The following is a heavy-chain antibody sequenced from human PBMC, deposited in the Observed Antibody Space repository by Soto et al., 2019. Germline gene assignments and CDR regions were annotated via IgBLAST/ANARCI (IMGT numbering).Heavy chain of an antibody. CDR2: MNPNSGNT. D-gene: IGHD2-15*01. CDR1: GYTFTSYD. Sequence: ASVKVSCKASGYTFTSYDINWVRQATGQGLEWMGWMNPNSGNTGYAQKFQGRVTMTRNTSISTAYMELSSLRSEDTAVYYCARGGYCSGGSCDEFDYWGQGTLVTVS. V-gene: IGHV1-8*01. J-gene: IGHJ4*02. CDR3: ARGGYCSGGSCDEFDY.